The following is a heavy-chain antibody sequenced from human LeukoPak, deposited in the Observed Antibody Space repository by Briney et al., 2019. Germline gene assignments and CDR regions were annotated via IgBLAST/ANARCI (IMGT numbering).Heavy chain of an antibody. Sequence: PSETLSLTCAVYGGSFSGYYWSWIRQAPGKGLEWVSYISSSGSTIYYADSVKGRFTISRDNTKNSLYLQMNSLRAEDTAVYYCARDGVGHGAFDIWGQGTMVTVSS. D-gene: IGHD3-3*01. CDR2: ISSSGSTI. V-gene: IGHV3-11*01. CDR3: ARDGVGHGAFDI. CDR1: GGSFSGYY. J-gene: IGHJ3*02.